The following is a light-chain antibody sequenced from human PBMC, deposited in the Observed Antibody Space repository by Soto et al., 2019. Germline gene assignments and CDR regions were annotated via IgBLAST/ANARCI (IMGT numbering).Light chain of an antibody. J-gene: IGLJ3*02. Sequence: QSVLTQPPSVSAAPGRKVTISCSGGTSNIGNNYVSWYQQLPGTAPKLLIYNSNNRPSGIPDRFSGSKSGTSATLGITGLQTGDEAYYYCGTWESSLSVWVFGGGTKVTVL. CDR2: NSN. CDR3: GTWESSLSVWV. CDR1: TSNIGNNY. V-gene: IGLV1-51*01.